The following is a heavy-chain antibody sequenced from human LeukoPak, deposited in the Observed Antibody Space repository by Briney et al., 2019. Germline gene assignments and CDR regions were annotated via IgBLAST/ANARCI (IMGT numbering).Heavy chain of an antibody. CDR3: ARDLAYYYDSSEYQTEGVGNAFDI. J-gene: IGHJ3*02. Sequence: GSLXLSCAASGFTFSPYAMHWVRQAPGKGLEWVAIISYDGSTQHYADSVKGRFTISRDNSKNTLYLQMNSLRAEDTAVYYCARDLAYYYDSSEYQTEGVGNAFDIWGQGTMVTVSS. D-gene: IGHD3-22*01. CDR1: GFTFSPYA. V-gene: IGHV3-30*03. CDR2: ISYDGSTQ.